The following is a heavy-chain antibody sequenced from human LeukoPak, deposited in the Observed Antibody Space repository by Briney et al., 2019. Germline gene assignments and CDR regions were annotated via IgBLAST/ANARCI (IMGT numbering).Heavy chain of an antibody. D-gene: IGHD4-17*01. J-gene: IGHJ2*01. V-gene: IGHV4-34*01. CDR1: AGSFSGYY. CDR2: INLSGST. CDR3: ARGFSTTVIRGHRYFDL. Sequence: SETLSLTCAVYAGSFSGYYWSWIRQPPGKGLEWIGEINLSGSTNYNPSLKSRVTISVDTSKNQFSLKLSSVTAADTAVYYCARGFSTTVIRGHRYFDLWGRGTLVTVSS.